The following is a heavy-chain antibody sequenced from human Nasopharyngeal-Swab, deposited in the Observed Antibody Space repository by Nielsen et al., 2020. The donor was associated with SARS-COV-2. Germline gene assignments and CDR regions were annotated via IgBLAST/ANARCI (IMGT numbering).Heavy chain of an antibody. CDR1: GFTFSSYE. D-gene: IGHD3-22*01. Sequence: GGSLRLSCAASGFTFSSYEMNCVRQAPGKGLEWVSYITTSGSTIYYADSVKGRFTISRDNAKNSLYLQMNSLRAEDTAVYYCARDPLVYDSSGYGHFDYWGQGTLVTVSS. J-gene: IGHJ4*02. CDR2: ITTSGSTI. V-gene: IGHV3-48*03. CDR3: ARDPLVYDSSGYGHFDY.